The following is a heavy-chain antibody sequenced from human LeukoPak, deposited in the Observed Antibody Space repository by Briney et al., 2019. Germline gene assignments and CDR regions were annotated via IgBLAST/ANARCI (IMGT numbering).Heavy chain of an antibody. CDR1: GFTFSNYW. CDR3: ARLFIAVAGTGFDY. CDR2: IKQDGSEK. D-gene: IGHD6-19*01. V-gene: IGHV3-7*04. Sequence: GGSLRLSCAASGFTFSNYWMSWVRQAPGKGLEWVANIKQDGSEKYYVDSVKGRFTISRDNAKNSLYLQMNSLRAEDTAVYYCARLFIAVAGTGFDYWGQGTLVTVSS. J-gene: IGHJ4*02.